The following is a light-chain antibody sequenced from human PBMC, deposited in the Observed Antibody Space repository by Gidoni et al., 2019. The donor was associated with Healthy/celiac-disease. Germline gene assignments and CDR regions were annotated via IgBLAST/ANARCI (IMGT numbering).Light chain of an antibody. CDR1: QSVSITF. CDR3: QQYGSSVT. V-gene: IGKV3-20*01. Sequence: EIVLTQSPGTLSVSPGERATLSCRASQSVSITFLAWYQQKPGQAPRLLIYGTSSRATGIPDRFSGSGSGTDFTLTISRLEPEDFAVYYCQQYGSSVTFGHGTKVEIK. J-gene: IGKJ1*01. CDR2: GTS.